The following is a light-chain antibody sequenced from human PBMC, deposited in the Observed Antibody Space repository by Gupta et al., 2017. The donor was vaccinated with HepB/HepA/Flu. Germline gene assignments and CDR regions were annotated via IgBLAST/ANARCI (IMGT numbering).Light chain of an antibody. CDR1: QSISSRY. J-gene: IGKJ2*01. Sequence: EDVLRQSPGTLSLSPRERATLSCRASQSISSRYLAWYQQKTGKAPRLLIYGGSSRETDIPARFSGSGSGTDFTLTISRVEPEDFAVYYCQQYGTSPPATFGQGTRLEIK. CDR2: GGS. V-gene: IGKV3-20*01. CDR3: QQYGTSPPAT.